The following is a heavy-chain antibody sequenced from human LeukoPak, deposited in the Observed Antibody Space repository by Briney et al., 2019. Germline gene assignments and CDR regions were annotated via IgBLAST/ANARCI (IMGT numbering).Heavy chain of an antibody. J-gene: IGHJ6*02. Sequence: GGSLRLSCAASGFTFSSYSMNWVRQAPGKGLEWVSSISSSSSYIYYADSVKGRFTISRDNAKNSLYLQMNSLRAEDTAVYYCARENVLRFLEWLFDGMDVWDQGTTVTVSS. D-gene: IGHD3-3*01. V-gene: IGHV3-21*01. CDR1: GFTFSSYS. CDR3: ARENVLRFLEWLFDGMDV. CDR2: ISSSSSYI.